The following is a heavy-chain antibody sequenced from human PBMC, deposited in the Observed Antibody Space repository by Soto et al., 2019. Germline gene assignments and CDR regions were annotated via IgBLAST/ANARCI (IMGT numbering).Heavy chain of an antibody. CDR3: ARGGYNYGYAMDV. V-gene: IGHV1-69*05. Sequence: SVKVSCKASGGTFSSYAISWVRQAPGQGLEWMGGIIPIFGTANYAQKFQGRVTITTDESTSTAYMELTRLRSDDTAVYYCARGGYNYGYAMDVWGQGTAVTVSS. CDR1: GGTFSSYA. D-gene: IGHD5-18*01. CDR2: IIPIFGTA. J-gene: IGHJ6*02.